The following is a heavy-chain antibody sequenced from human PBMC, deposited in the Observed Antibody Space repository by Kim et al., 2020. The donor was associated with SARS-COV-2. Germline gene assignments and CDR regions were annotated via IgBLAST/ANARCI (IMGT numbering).Heavy chain of an antibody. D-gene: IGHD6-13*01. CDR2: INSDGSST. CDR1: GFTFSSYW. V-gene: IGHV3-74*01. Sequence: GGSLRLPCAASGFTFSSYWMHWVRQAPGKGLVWVSRINSDGSSTSYADSVKGRFTISRDNAKNTLYLQMNSLRAADTAVYYCARVGLGYRGSSSWYGGYYFDYWGQGTLVTVSS. J-gene: IGHJ4*02. CDR3: ARVGLGYRGSSSWYGGYYFDY.